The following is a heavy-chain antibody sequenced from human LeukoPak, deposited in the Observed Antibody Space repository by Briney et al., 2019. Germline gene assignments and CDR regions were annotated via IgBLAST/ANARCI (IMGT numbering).Heavy chain of an antibody. J-gene: IGHJ5*02. D-gene: IGHD1-1*01. CDR1: GYSISSGYY. CDR3: AKADTTGTGHWFDP. Sequence: SETLSLTCAVSGYSISSGYYWGWLRPPPGKGLEWIGNIYHSGSTYYNPSLKSRVTISVDTSKNQFSLKLSSVTAADTAVYYCAKADTTGTGHWFDPWGQGTLVTVSS. V-gene: IGHV4-38-2*01. CDR2: IYHSGST.